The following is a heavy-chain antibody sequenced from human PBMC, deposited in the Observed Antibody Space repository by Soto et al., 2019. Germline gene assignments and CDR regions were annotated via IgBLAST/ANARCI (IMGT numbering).Heavy chain of an antibody. CDR3: ARVDTSILTPAS. D-gene: IGHD5-18*01. CDR1: GGSVSIGRYY. J-gene: IGHJ5*02. V-gene: IGHV4-61*01. CDR2: ISSGTT. Sequence: PSETLSLTCTVSGGSVSIGRYYWTWVRQPPGRGLEWIGYISSGTTNYNPSLKSRVTISIDTSSNQFSLNLTSVTAADSAVYFCARVDTSILTPASWGQGTLVTVSA.